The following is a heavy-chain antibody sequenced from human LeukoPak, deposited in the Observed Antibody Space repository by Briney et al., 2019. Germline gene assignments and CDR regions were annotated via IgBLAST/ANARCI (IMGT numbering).Heavy chain of an antibody. D-gene: IGHD5-24*01. V-gene: IGHV4-59*01. CDR3: ARAERGWLQFSFDY. CDR1: GGSISSYY. Sequence: PSETLSLTCTVSGGSISSYYWSWIRQPPGKGLEWTGYIYYSGSTNYNPSLKSRVTISVDTSKNQFSLKLSSVTAADTAVYYCARAERGWLQFSFDYWGQGTLVTVSS. CDR2: IYYSGST. J-gene: IGHJ4*02.